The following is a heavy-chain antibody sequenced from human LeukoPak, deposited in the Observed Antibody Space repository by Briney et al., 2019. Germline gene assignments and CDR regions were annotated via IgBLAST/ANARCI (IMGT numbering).Heavy chain of an antibody. CDR2: ISGSGGST. CDR1: EFTFSSYA. V-gene: IGHV3-23*01. D-gene: IGHD3-10*01. CDR3: AKPVGEPSGS. J-gene: IGHJ5*02. Sequence: GGSLRLSCAASEFTFSSYAMSWVRQAPGRGLEWVSTISGSGGSTYYADSVKGRFTISRDNSKNTLFLHMNSLRAEDTAVYYCAKPVGEPSGSWGQGTLVTVSS.